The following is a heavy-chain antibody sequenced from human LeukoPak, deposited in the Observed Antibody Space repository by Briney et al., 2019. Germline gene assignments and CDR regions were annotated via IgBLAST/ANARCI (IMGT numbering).Heavy chain of an antibody. D-gene: IGHD4-23*01. J-gene: IGHJ4*02. V-gene: IGHV3-23*01. CDR2: IGAGGTFT. Sequence: GGSLRLSCTASGFTFSSYAMNWVRQAPGKGLEWVSGIGAGGTFTYYADSVKGRFTIFRDNSRNTLYLQMNSLRADDTAVYYCARTTVVTLIDYWGQGTLVTVSS. CDR3: ARTTVVTLIDY. CDR1: GFTFSSYA.